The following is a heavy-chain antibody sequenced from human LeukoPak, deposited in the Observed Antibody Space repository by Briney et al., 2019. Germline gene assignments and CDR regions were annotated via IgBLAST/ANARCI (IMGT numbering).Heavy chain of an antibody. CDR1: RFTFSSYW. CDR3: AGAASRVTSPDY. Sequence: PGGSLRLSCAASRFTFSSYWMHWVRHAPGKGLVWVSRINTDGNTTIYADSVKGRFTISRNNAKNTLYLQMNSLRAEDTAVYYCAGAASRVTSPDYWGQGTLVTVSS. V-gene: IGHV3-74*01. J-gene: IGHJ4*02. D-gene: IGHD4-23*01. CDR2: INTDGNTT.